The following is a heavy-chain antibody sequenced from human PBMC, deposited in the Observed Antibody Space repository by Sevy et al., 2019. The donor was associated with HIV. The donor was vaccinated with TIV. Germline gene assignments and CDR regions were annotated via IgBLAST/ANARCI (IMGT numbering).Heavy chain of an antibody. V-gene: IGHV1-46*03. D-gene: IGHD2-15*01. J-gene: IGHJ4*02. CDR2: INPSGGST. CDR1: GYTFTNYY. CDR3: ARGGGTGRCFDY. Sequence: ASVKVSCKASGYTFTNYYIHWVRQAPGQGLEWMGVINPSGGSTYYAQKFQGRVTMTRDTSTTTVYMELSSLKSEDTAVYFCARGGGTGRCFDYWGQGTLVTVSS.